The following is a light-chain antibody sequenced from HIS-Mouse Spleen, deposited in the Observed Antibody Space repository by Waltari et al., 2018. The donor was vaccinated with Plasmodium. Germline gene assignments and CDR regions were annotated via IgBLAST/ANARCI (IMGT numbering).Light chain of an antibody. V-gene: IGLV2-23*01. J-gene: IGLJ3*02. CDR3: CSYAGSSTWV. CDR1: SSDVRSFNL. CDR2: EGS. Sequence: QSALTQPASVSGSPGPSITLSCTVTSSDVRSFNLVPWYQQHPGKAPKLMIYEGSKRPSGVSNRFSGSKSGNTASLTISGLQAEDEADYYCCSYAGSSTWVFGGGTKLTVL.